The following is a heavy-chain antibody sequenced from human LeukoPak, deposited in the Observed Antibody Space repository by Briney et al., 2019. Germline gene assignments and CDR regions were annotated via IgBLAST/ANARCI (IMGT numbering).Heavy chain of an antibody. D-gene: IGHD2-21*02. V-gene: IGHV1-46*01. J-gene: IGHJ4*02. Sequence: ASVKVSCKASGGTFSNDAITWVRQAPGQGLEYMGIINSSGGSTRYAQKFQGRVTMTRDTSTSTVYMELSSLRSEDTAVYFCARDQCGADCYSYYFDSWGQGTLVTVSS. CDR3: ARDQCGADCYSYYFDS. CDR2: INSSGGST. CDR1: GGTFSNDA.